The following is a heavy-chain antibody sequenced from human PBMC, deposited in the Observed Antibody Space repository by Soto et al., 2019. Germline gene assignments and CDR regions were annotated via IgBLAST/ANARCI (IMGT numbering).Heavy chain of an antibody. CDR2: INPDGSIA. J-gene: IGHJ4*02. Sequence: EVQLVESGGGLVLPGGSLRLSCAASGFTFSGYWMHWVRQAPGEGLVWVSRINPDGSIANYADSVKGRFTISRDNAKNTLFLLMNGLRAEVTAVYYCAKESASFNDHWGQGTLVTVSS. V-gene: IGHV3-74*01. CDR1: GFTFSGYW. CDR3: AKESASFNDH.